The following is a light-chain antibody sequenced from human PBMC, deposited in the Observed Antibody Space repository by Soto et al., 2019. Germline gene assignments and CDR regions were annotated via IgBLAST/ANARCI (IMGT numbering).Light chain of an antibody. CDR2: DAS. CDR3: QHYGSSPET. CDR1: QSINKW. Sequence: DIQMTPSPSHLSASIGDRVTITCRASQSINKWLAWHQQKPGKAPKLLIYDASSLQSGVPPRFSGSGSGTDFTLTISRLEPEDFAVYYCQHYGSSPETFGRGTKVDIK. J-gene: IGKJ1*01. V-gene: IGKV1-5*01.